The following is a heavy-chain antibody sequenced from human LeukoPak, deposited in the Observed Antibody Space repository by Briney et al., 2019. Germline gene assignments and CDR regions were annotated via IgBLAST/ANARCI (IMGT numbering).Heavy chain of an antibody. Sequence: PGRSLRLSCAASGFTFSDYGMHWVRQAPGMGLEWVAVIWYDGINKYYADSVKGRFTISRDNSKNTLYLQMNSLRAEDTAVYYCARDATSKYYYYMGVWGKGTTVTVSS. CDR3: ARDATSKYYYYMGV. V-gene: IGHV3-33*01. CDR2: IWYDGINK. CDR1: GFTFSDYG. J-gene: IGHJ6*03.